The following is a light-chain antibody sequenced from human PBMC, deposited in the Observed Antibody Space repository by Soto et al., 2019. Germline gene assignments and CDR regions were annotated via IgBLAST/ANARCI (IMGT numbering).Light chain of an antibody. V-gene: IGKV4-1*01. CDR1: QSVLYSSNNKNY. CDR2: WAS. CDR3: QQCSKWPPT. Sequence: DIVMTQSPDSRAVSLGERATINCKSSQSVLYSSNNKNYLAWYQQKPGQPPKLLIYWASTRESGVPDRFSGSGSGTDFTLTISSLEPEDFAVYYCQQCSKWPPTFGQGTRLEIK. J-gene: IGKJ5*01.